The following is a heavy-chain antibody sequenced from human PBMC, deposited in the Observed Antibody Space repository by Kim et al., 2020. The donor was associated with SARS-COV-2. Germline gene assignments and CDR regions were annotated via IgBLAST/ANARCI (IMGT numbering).Heavy chain of an antibody. D-gene: IGHD1-26*01. V-gene: IGHV3-48*02. CDR3: ARVVRGSGTYFYDY. J-gene: IGHJ4*02. Sequence: AGEVQGRFVVSMDNAKTSLYLQMNSLREEDTAIYYCARVVRGSGTYFYDYWGQGTRVTVSS.